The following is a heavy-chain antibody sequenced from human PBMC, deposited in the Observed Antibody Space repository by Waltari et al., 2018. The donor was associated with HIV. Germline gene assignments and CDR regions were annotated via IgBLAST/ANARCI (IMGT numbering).Heavy chain of an antibody. CDR2: MNDGGKS. D-gene: IGHD2-21*02. CDR1: GGSFNGHY. J-gene: IGHJ2*01. Sequence: QVDLQQWGTGLLKPSETMSRTCAVYGGSFNGHYWSWIREAPGEGLQWIGEMNDGGKSNYNPTLKSRAVMTIDPSKKQFSLKLKSVTAADTGVYYCARGPRPSTVTAPGWYFDLWGRGTLVTVSS. CDR3: ARGPRPSTVTAPGWYFDL. V-gene: IGHV4-34*02.